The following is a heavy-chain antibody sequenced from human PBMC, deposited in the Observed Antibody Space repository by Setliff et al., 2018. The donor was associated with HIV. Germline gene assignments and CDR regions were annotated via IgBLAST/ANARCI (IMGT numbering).Heavy chain of an antibody. V-gene: IGHV4-39*01. J-gene: IGHJ4*02. D-gene: IGHD3-10*01. CDR1: SDSISSSY. CDR2: IHHSGTA. CDR3: ARLSGGMVPNY. Sequence: SETLSLTCTVSSDSISSSYWTWIRQPPGKGLEWIGSIHHSGTAYDNPSLKSRVTISVDPSKNQILLRLSSVTAADTAVYYCARLSGGMVPNYWGQGTLVTVS.